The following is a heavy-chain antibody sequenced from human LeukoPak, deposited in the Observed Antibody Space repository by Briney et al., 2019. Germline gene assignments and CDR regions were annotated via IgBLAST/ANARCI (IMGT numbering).Heavy chain of an antibody. CDR1: GYTFTSYG. CDR2: INPNSGGT. CDR3: ARNWDTIFGVVDANYYYMDV. Sequence: ASVKVSCKASGYTFTSYGISWVRQAPGQGLEWMGWINPNSGGTNYAQKFQGRVTMTRDTSISTAYMELSRLRSDDTAVYYCARNWDTIFGVVDANYYYMDVWGKGTTVTVSS. J-gene: IGHJ6*03. D-gene: IGHD3-3*01. V-gene: IGHV1-2*02.